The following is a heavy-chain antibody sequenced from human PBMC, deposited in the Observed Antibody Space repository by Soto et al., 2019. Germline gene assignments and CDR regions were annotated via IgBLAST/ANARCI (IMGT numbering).Heavy chain of an antibody. CDR3: ARVAAIAAAGPQFDY. CDR1: GFTFSSYS. J-gene: IGHJ4*02. V-gene: IGHV3-21*01. D-gene: IGHD6-13*01. CDR2: ISSSSSYI. Sequence: PVGSLRLSCAASGFTFSSYSMNWVRQAPGKGLEWVSSISSSSSYIYYADSVKGRFTISRDNAKNSLYLQMNSLRAEDTAVYYCARVAAIAAAGPQFDYWGQGTLVTVSS.